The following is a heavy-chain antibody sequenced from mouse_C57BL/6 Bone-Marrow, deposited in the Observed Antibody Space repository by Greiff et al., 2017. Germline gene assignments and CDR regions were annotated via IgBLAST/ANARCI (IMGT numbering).Heavy chain of an antibody. D-gene: IGHD2-4*01. CDR1: GFTFSDYG. CDR2: ISSGSSTI. Sequence: DVKLVESGGGLVKPGGSLKLSCAASGFTFSDYGMHWVRQAPEKGLEWVAYISSGSSTIYYADTVKGRFTISRDNAKNTLFLQMTSLRSEDTAMYYCARLRRVYYAMDYWGQGTSVTVSS. CDR3: ARLRRVYYAMDY. V-gene: IGHV5-17*01. J-gene: IGHJ4*01.